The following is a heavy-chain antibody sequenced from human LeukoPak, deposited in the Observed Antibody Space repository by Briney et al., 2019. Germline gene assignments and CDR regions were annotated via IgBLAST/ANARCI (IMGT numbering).Heavy chain of an antibody. CDR2: INPNSGGA. J-gene: IGHJ3*02. Sequence: ASVKVSCKASGYTFTGYYMHWVRQAPGQGLEWMGWINPNSGGANYAQKFQGWVTMTRDTSISTAYMELSRLRSDDTAVYYCARNRRLNDAFDIWGRGTMVTVSS. CDR3: ARNRRLNDAFDI. CDR1: GYTFTGYY. D-gene: IGHD3-16*02. V-gene: IGHV1-2*04.